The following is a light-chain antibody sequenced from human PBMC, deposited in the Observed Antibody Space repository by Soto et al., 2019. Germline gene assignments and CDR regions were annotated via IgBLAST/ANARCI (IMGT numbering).Light chain of an antibody. CDR3: QQYHSWPPRT. V-gene: IGKV1-5*01. CDR1: QSIGSW. J-gene: IGKJ1*01. Sequence: DIQMTQSPSTLSASVGDRVTITCRASQSIGSWLAWYQQKPGKAPRLLIYDASSLESGVPSRFSGSGSGTEFTLTISSLQPDDFATYYCQQYHSWPPRTFGQGTEVEIK. CDR2: DAS.